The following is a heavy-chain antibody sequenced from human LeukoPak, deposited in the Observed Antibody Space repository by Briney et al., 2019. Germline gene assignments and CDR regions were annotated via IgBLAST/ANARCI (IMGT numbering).Heavy chain of an antibody. Sequence: GGSLRLSCAASGFTFSSYGMHWVRQAPGKGLEWVAVISYDGSNKYYADSVKGRFTISRDNSKNTLYLQMNSLRAEDTAVYYCAKDNFGLFCSGGSCYSREGWIDYWGQGTLVTVSS. V-gene: IGHV3-30*19. D-gene: IGHD2-15*01. CDR2: ISYDGSNK. J-gene: IGHJ4*02. CDR3: AKDNFGLFCSGGSCYSREGWIDY. CDR1: GFTFSSYG.